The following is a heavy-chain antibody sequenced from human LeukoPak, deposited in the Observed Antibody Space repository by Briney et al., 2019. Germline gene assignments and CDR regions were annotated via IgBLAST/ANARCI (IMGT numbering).Heavy chain of an antibody. V-gene: IGHV4-31*03. Sequence: SETLSLTCTVSGGSISSGGYYWSWIRQHPGKGLEWIGYIYYSGSTYYNPSLTSRVTISVDTSKNQFSLKLSSVTAADTAVYYCARVEARLTGAFDIWGQGTMVTVSS. CDR1: GGSISSGGYY. CDR2: IYYSGST. D-gene: IGHD3-9*01. J-gene: IGHJ3*02. CDR3: ARVEARLTGAFDI.